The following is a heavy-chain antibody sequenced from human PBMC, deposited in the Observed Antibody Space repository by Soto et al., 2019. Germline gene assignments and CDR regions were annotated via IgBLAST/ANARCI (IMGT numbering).Heavy chain of an antibody. D-gene: IGHD2-15*01. CDR3: ARAGCDGGRCYTLVGLRYGMDV. V-gene: IGHV3-30-3*01. Sequence: QVQLVESGGGVVQPGRSLRLSCAASGFTCSSYVMHWVRQAPGKGLEWVAVISYDGNNKYYADSVKGRFTISRDNSKNTLYLQMNSLRAEDTAVYYCARAGCDGGRCYTLVGLRYGMDVWGQGTTVTVSS. J-gene: IGHJ6*02. CDR2: ISYDGNNK. CDR1: GFTCSSYV.